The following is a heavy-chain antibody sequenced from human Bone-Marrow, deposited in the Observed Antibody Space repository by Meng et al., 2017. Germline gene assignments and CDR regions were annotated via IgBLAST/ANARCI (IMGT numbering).Heavy chain of an antibody. CDR2: IKRNSDGGTI. V-gene: IGHV3-15*01. CDR1: GLSFTDAW. J-gene: IGHJ4*02. D-gene: IGHD6-13*01. Sequence: VESGGGLVKPGGSLRLSCVASGLSFTDAWMSWVRQAPGKGLEWVGRIKRNSDGGTIDYAAPVKGRFTISRDDSKNTLYLQMDSLITEDTAVYFCATGAAAADHWGQGTLVTVSS. CDR3: ATGAAAADH.